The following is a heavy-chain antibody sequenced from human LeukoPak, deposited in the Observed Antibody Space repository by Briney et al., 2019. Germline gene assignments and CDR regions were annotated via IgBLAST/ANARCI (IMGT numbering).Heavy chain of an antibody. J-gene: IGHJ6*02. D-gene: IGHD2-2*01. V-gene: IGHV1-2*02. CDR2: IGPTSGGT. Sequence: ASVKVSCKASGYTFTGYYIHWVRQAPGQGLEWMGLIGPTSGGTNYAQKFQGRVTMTRDTSISTAYMDLSRLRSDDTAVYYCARVDCSSTSCYQSHYYYYYAMDVWGQGTTVTVSS. CDR3: ARVDCSSTSCYQSHYYYYYAMDV. CDR1: GYTFTGYY.